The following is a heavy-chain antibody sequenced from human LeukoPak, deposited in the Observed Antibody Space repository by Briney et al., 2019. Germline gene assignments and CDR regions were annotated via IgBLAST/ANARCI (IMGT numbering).Heavy chain of an antibody. D-gene: IGHD3-16*01. CDR2: IYYSGST. J-gene: IGHJ4*02. CDR3: ARRRLAGGEDY. V-gene: IGHV4-59*08. CDR1: GGSISSYY. Sequence: PSETLSLTCTVSGGSISSYYWSWIRQPPGKGLEWIGYIYYSGSTNYNPSLKSRVTISVDTSKNQFSLKLSSVTAADTAVYYCARRRLAGGEDYWGQGTLVTVPS.